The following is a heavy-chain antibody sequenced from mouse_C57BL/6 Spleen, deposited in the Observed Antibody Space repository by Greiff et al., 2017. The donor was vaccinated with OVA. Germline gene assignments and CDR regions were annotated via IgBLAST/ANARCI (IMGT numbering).Heavy chain of an antibody. Sequence: EVKVVESGGGLVKPGGSLKLSCAASGFTFSSYAMSWVRQTPEKRLEWVATISDGGSYTYYPDNVKGRFTISRDNAKNNLYLQMSHLKSEDTAMYYCARDRGGTLDYWGQGTTLTVSS. D-gene: IGHD4-1*01. CDR3: ARDRGGTLDY. V-gene: IGHV5-4*01. CDR1: GFTFSSYA. CDR2: ISDGGSYT. J-gene: IGHJ2*01.